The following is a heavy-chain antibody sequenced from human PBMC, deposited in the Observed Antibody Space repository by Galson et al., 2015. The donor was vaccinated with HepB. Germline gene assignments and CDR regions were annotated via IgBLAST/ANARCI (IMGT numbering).Heavy chain of an antibody. D-gene: IGHD2-21*02. CDR3: ARLAGDDGFDV. V-gene: IGHV5-51*01. CDR2: IYPRDSDT. J-gene: IGHJ3*01. CDR1: GYTFTNYW. Sequence: QSGAEVKKPGESLTISCTASGYTFTNYWISWVRQMPGKGLEWMGIIYPRDSDTRKFKGQVTISADKSINTAYLQWSSLKASDTAIYYCARLAGDDGFDVWGQATMVTVSS.